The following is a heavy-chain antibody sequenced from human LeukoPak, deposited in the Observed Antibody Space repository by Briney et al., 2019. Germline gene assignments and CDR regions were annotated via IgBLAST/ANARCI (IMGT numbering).Heavy chain of an antibody. V-gene: IGHV3-11*01. J-gene: IGHJ6*02. CDR1: GFTFSDYY. D-gene: IGHD2-15*01. Sequence: GGSLRLSGAASGFTFSDYYMSWIRQAPGKGLEWVSYISSSGSTIYYADSVKGRFTISRDNAKNSLYLQMNSLRAEDTAVYYCAVYCSGGSCYRHYYYGMDVWGQGTTVTVSS. CDR3: AVYCSGGSCYRHYYYGMDV. CDR2: ISSSGSTI.